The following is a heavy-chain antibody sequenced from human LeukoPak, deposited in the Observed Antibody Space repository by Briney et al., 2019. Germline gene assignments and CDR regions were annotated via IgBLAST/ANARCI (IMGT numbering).Heavy chain of an antibody. D-gene: IGHD3-22*01. CDR2: IYYSGST. CDR3: ARHVIENFDY. CDR1: GGSISSSGYY. Sequence: SETLSLTCTVSGGSISSSGYYWGWIRQPPGKGLEWIGSIYYSGSTYYNPSLKSRVTISVDTSKNQFSLKLSSVTAADTAVYYCARHVIENFDYWGQGTLVTVSS. V-gene: IGHV4-39*01. J-gene: IGHJ4*02.